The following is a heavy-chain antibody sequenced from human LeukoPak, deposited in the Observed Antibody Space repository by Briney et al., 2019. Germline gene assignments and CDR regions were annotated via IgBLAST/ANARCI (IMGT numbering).Heavy chain of an antibody. V-gene: IGHV3-66*02. J-gene: IGHJ4*02. CDR1: RFTVSINY. CDR3: AKAGGTMVRGVITYFDY. Sequence: GGSLRLSCAASRFTVSINYMTWVRQAPGKGLEGVSVIYSGGSTYYADSVKGRFTISRDNSKNTLYLQMNSLRAEDTAVYYCAKAGGTMVRGVITYFDYWGQGTLVTVSS. CDR2: IYSGGST. D-gene: IGHD3-10*01.